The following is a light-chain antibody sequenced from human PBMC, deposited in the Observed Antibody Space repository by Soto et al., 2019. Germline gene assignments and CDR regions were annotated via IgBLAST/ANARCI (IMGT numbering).Light chain of an antibody. CDR3: TSYAGGNNV. CDR1: SSDVGGYNY. V-gene: IGLV2-8*01. CDR2: EVN. J-gene: IGLJ1*01. Sequence: QSVLTQPPSASGSPGQSVTISCTGTSSDVGGYNYVSWYPQNPGKVPKLMIYEVNKRPSGVPDRFSGSKSGNTASLTVSGLQAEYEADYYCTSYAGGNNVFGTGTKVTVL.